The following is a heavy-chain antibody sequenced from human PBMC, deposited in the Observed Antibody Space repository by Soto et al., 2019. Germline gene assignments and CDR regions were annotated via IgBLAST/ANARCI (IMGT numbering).Heavy chain of an antibody. V-gene: IGHV5-51*01. CDR2: IYPGDSDT. J-gene: IGHJ4*02. Sequence: PGESLKISCKGSGFSFTDSWIAWVRHMPGEGLEWMGTIYPGDSDTKYSPSFQGQVTISADKSISAAYLQWSSLKASDTAIYYCARHPRTDYSDYPLYSWGQGTPVTVSA. CDR1: GFSFTDSW. CDR3: ARHPRTDYSDYPLYS. D-gene: IGHD4-17*01.